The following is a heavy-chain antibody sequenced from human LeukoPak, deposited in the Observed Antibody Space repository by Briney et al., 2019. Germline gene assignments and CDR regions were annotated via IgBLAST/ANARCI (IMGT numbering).Heavy chain of an antibody. CDR2: LRGEGET. J-gene: IGHJ4*02. V-gene: IGHV3-23*01. CDR1: RFTFSNYA. D-gene: IGHD3-16*01. CDR3: AKASWVSHADAVL. Sequence: GGSPRLSCAASRFTFSNYAMSWVRPAPAGGREWVSRLRGEGETFYADSVKGRFTLSRDDSRNTVYLQLNNLRVEDTAVYYGAKASWVSHADAVLGGQGTLVTVSS.